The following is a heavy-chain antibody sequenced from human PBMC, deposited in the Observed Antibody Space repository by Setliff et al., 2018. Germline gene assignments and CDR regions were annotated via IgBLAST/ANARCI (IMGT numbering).Heavy chain of an antibody. CDR1: GGSISSYY. D-gene: IGHD3-10*01. CDR2: IYTSGST. J-gene: IGHJ4*02. V-gene: IGHV4-4*07. CDR3: ARGIITMVRGVITFSYYFEY. Sequence: PSETLSLTCTVSGGSISSYYWSWIRQPAGKGLEWIGRIYTSGSTNYNPSLKSRVTMSVDTSKNQFSLKLSSVTAADTAVYYCARGIITMVRGVITFSYYFEYWGQGTLVTGSS.